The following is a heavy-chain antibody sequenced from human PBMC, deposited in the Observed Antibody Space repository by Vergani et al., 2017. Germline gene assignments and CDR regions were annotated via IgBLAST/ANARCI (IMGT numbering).Heavy chain of an antibody. CDR2: IYYSGST. D-gene: IGHD2/OR15-2a*01. CDR1: GGSISSSSYY. V-gene: IGHV4-39*01. J-gene: IGHJ5*02. Sequence: QLQLQESGPGLVKPSETLSLTCTVSGGSISSSSYYWGWIRQPPGKGLEWIGSIYYSGSTYYNPSLKSRVTISVDTSKNQFSLKLSSVTAADTAVYYCARPHYFRSWFDPWGQGTLVTGSS. CDR3: ARPHYFRSWFDP.